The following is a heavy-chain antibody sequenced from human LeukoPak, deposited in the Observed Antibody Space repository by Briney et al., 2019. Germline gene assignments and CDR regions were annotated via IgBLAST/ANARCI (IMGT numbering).Heavy chain of an antibody. Sequence: GGSLRLSCAASGFTFSDYYMSWIRQAPGKGLEWVSYISSSGSTIYYADSVKGRFTISRDNAKNSLYLQMNSLRAEDTAVYYCARRTVVVVAATQYYYYYMDVWGKGTTVTVSS. D-gene: IGHD2-15*01. J-gene: IGHJ6*03. CDR1: GFTFSDYY. CDR3: ARRTVVVVAATQYYYYYMDV. V-gene: IGHV3-11*01. CDR2: ISSSGSTI.